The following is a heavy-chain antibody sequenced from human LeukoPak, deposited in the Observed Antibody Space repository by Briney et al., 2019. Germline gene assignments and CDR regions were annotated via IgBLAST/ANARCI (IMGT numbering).Heavy chain of an antibody. CDR1: GDSVSSTTAA. V-gene: IGHV6-1*01. D-gene: IGHD1-26*01. CDR3: ARGQTYSGRIFDY. J-gene: IGHJ4*02. CDR2: TYYRSRWYS. Sequence: SQTLSLTCAISGDSVSSTTAAWNWIRRSPSRGLEWLGRTYYRSRWYSDFAEYVKSRITIDPDTSKNQFSLQLNSVTPDDTAVYICARGQTYSGRIFDYWGQGTLVTVSS.